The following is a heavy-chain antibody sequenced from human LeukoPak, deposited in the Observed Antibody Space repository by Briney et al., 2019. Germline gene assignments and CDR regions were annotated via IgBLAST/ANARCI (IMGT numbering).Heavy chain of an antibody. Sequence: GGSLRLSCAASGFTFSSYAMHWVRQAPGKGLEWVAVISYDGSNKYYADSVKGRFTISRDNSKNTLYLQMNSLRAEDTAVYYCARDRGDIVVVPAAMGLDYWGQGTLVTVSS. CDR1: GFTFSSYA. CDR2: ISYDGSNK. V-gene: IGHV3-30*04. J-gene: IGHJ4*02. D-gene: IGHD2-2*01. CDR3: ARDRGDIVVVPAAMGLDY.